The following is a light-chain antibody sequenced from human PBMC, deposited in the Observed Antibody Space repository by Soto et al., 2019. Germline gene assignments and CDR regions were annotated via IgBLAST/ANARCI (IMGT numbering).Light chain of an antibody. CDR2: GSS. CDR1: TSNIGADYD. J-gene: IGLJ1*01. CDR3: QSYDSSLINYV. V-gene: IGLV1-40*01. Sequence: QSVLTQPPSVSGAPGQRVTISCTGSTSNIGADYDVHWYQQLPGTAPKLLIYGSSDRPSGVPDRFSDSKSGTSASLAITGLQAEDEADYYCQSYDSSLINYVFGTGTKVTVL.